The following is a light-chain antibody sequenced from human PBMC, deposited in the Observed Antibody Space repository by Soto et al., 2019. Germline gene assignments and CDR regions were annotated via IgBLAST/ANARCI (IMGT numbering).Light chain of an antibody. CDR3: QQYNSYSRT. J-gene: IGKJ1*01. CDR2: KAS. CDR1: QTISSW. V-gene: IGKV1-5*03. Sequence: DIQMTQSPSTLSASVGDIVTITCRASQTISSWLAWYQQKPGKAPKVLIYKASSLESGVPSRFSGSGSGTEFTLTISSLQPDDFATYYCQQYNSYSRTFGQGTKVDIK.